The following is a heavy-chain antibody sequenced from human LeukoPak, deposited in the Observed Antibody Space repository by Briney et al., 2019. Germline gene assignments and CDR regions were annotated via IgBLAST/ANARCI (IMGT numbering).Heavy chain of an antibody. Sequence: GGSLRLSCAASGFTFSSYWMHWVRQAPGKGLVWVSRISTDGSSTKYADFVEGRFTISRDNAKNTLYLQMNSLRVEDTAVYYCAKDLSSGNSIWGQGALVTVSS. V-gene: IGHV3-74*01. D-gene: IGHD4-23*01. CDR1: GFTFSSYW. J-gene: IGHJ4*02. CDR2: ISTDGSST. CDR3: AKDLSSGNSI.